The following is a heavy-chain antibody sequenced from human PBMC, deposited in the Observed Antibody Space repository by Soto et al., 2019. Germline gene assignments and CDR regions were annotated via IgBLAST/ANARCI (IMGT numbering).Heavy chain of an antibody. CDR3: ARDQDSGWGLVS. D-gene: IGHD6-19*01. CDR1: GGSISTDNW. Sequence: QVQVQESGPGLVKPSGTLSLTCAVSGGSISTDNWWSWVRQPPGKGLEWIGEIYHTGKTNYNPSLKSRVTISADTSKNQLSLQLTSVPAADTAVYYFARDQDSGWGLVSWGQGIMVTVSS. J-gene: IGHJ4*02. CDR2: IYHTGKT. V-gene: IGHV4-4*02.